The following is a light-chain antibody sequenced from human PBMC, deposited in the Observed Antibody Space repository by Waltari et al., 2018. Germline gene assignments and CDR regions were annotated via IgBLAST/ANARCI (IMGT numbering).Light chain of an antibody. CDR3: QQYSSSPVT. CDR1: QSVTSGY. J-gene: IGKJ4*01. Sequence: TQSPGTLSLSPGERATLSCRASQSVTSGYLAWYQQKPGQAPRLLIYGASSRATGIPDRFSGSGSGTDFTLTISRLEPEDFAVYYCQQYSSSPVTFGGGTKVEIK. V-gene: IGKV3-20*01. CDR2: GAS.